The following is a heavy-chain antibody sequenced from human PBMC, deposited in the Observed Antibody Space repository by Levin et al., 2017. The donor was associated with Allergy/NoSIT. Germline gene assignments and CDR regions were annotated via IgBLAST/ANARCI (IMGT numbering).Heavy chain of an antibody. V-gene: IGHV3-21*01. J-gene: IGHJ6*02. D-gene: IGHD2-21*01. CDR2: VSGDSGYI. CDR3: ARVSEVRGLNGMDV. CDR1: GFTFSNYN. Sequence: GESLKISCAASGFTFSNYNMNWVRQAPGKGLEWVSSVSGDSGYIYYADSVKGRFTISRDNAKSSLYLEMNTLRAEDAAVYFCARVSEVRGLNGMDVWGQGTTVTVSS.